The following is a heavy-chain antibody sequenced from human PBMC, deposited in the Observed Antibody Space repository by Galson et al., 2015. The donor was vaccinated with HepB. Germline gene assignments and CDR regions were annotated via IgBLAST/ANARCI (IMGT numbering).Heavy chain of an antibody. V-gene: IGHV3-30*18. CDR3: ANLALGQQLAAFDI. D-gene: IGHD6-13*01. Sequence: SLRLSCAASGFTFSSYGMHWVRQAPGKGLEWVAVISYDGSNKYYADSVKGRFTISRDNSKNTLYLQMNSLRAEDTAVYYCANLALGQQLAAFDIWGQGTMVTVSS. CDR1: GFTFSSYG. J-gene: IGHJ3*02. CDR2: ISYDGSNK.